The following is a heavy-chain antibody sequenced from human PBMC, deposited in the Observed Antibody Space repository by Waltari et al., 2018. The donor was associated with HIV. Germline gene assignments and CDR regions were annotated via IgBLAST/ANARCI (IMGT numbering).Heavy chain of an antibody. J-gene: IGHJ4*02. D-gene: IGHD3-22*01. Sequence: QVQLVQSGAEVKKPGASVKVTRKASGYTCTRYDLTWVRLANGQGLEWMGGMNPNSGNTGYAQKFQGRVTMTRNTSISTAYMELSSLRSEDTAVYYCARGSDYYDSSGPFDYWGQGTLVTVSS. CDR3: ARGSDYYDSSGPFDY. V-gene: IGHV1-8*01. CDR1: GYTCTRYD. CDR2: MNPNSGNT.